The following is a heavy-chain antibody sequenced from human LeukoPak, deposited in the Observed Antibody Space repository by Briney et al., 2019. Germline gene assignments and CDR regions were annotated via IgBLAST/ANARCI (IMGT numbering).Heavy chain of an antibody. D-gene: IGHD3-10*01. CDR1: GGSISSYY. Sequence: PSETLSLTCTVSGGSISSYYWSWIRQPAGKGLEWIGRIYTSGSTNYNPSLKSRVTMSVDTSKNQFSLKLSPVTAADTAVYYCARCTYYYGSGSYYYGMDVWGQGTTVTVSS. V-gene: IGHV4-4*07. CDR3: ARCTYYYGSGSYYYGMDV. J-gene: IGHJ6*02. CDR2: IYTSGST.